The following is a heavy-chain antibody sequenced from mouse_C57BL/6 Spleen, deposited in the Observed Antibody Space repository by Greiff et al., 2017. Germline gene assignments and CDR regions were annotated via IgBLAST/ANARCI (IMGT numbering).Heavy chain of an antibody. CDR1: GYAFSSYW. D-gene: IGHD2-3*01. CDR2: IYPGDGDT. Sequence: VKLMESGAELVKPGASVKISCKASGYAFSSYWMNWVKQRPGKGLEWIGQIYPGDGDTNYNGKFKGKATLTADKSSSTAYMQLSSLTSEDSAVYFCARYLYDYYAMDYWGQGTSVTVSS. J-gene: IGHJ4*01. V-gene: IGHV1-80*01. CDR3: ARYLYDYYAMDY.